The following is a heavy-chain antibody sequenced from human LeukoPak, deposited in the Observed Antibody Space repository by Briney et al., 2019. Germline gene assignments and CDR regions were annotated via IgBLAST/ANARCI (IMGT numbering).Heavy chain of an antibody. CDR3: AGGYSPGYYHYYMDV. J-gene: IGHJ6*03. CDR2: IIPIFGTA. D-gene: IGHD1-26*01. V-gene: IGHV1-69*05. CDR1: GGTFSSYA. Sequence: SVKVSCKASGGTFSSYAISWVRQAPGQGLEWMGGIIPIFGTANYAQKFQGRVTITTDESTSTAYMELSSLRSEDTAVYYCAGGYSPGYYHYYMDVWGKGTTVTVSS.